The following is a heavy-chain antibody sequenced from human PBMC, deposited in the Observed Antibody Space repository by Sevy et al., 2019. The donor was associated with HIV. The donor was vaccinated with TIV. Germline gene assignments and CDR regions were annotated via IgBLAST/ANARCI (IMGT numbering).Heavy chain of an antibody. V-gene: IGHV4-39*02. CDR2: IYYSGST. J-gene: IGHJ6*02. D-gene: IGHD2-15*01. CDR1: GGSISSSSYY. Sequence: SETLSLTCTVSGGSISSSSYYWGWIRQPPGKGLEWIGSIYYSGSTYYNPSLKSRVTISVDTSKNQFSLKLGSVTAADTAVYYCARDDGGSRGSYYYYGMDVWGQGTTVTVSS. CDR3: ARDDGGSRGSYYYYGMDV.